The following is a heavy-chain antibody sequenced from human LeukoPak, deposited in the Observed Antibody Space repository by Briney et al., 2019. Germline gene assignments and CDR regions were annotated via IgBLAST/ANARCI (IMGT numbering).Heavy chain of an antibody. J-gene: IGHJ4*02. CDR3: AKSIAAPGY. Sequence: GGSLRLSCAASGFTFSSYAMSWVRQAPGKGLEWVSAISGSGGSTYYAGSVRGRFTISRNNSKNTLYLQLSSLRADDTAVYYCAKSIAAPGYWGQGTLVTVSS. CDR2: ISGSGGST. V-gene: IGHV3-23*01. D-gene: IGHD6-6*01. CDR1: GFTFSSYA.